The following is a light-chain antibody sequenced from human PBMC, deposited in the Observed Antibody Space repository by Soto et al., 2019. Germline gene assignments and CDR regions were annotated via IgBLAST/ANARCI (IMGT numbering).Light chain of an antibody. J-gene: IGKJ1*01. CDR2: VAS. V-gene: IGKV1-27*01. CDR3: QKYNSAPWT. CDR1: QGISNH. Sequence: DIQMTQSPSSLSASVGDRVTITCRASQGISNHLAWYQQQPGKVPKLLIYVASTLQSGVPSRFSGSGSGTDFTLTISSLQPEDVATYYCQKYNSAPWTFGHGTKVEIK.